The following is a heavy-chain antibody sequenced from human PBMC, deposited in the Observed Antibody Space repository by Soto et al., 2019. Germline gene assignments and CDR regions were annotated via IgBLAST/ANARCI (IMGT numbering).Heavy chain of an antibody. CDR3: ARVPRREGGYGFDY. D-gene: IGHD5-12*01. Sequence: ASVKVSCKASGYTFTSYAMHWVRQAPGQRLEWMGWINAGNGNTKYSQKFQGRVTITRDTSASTAYMELSSLRSEDTAVYYCARVPRREGGYGFDYRGQGTLVTVSS. V-gene: IGHV1-3*01. CDR2: INAGNGNT. CDR1: GYTFTSYA. J-gene: IGHJ4*02.